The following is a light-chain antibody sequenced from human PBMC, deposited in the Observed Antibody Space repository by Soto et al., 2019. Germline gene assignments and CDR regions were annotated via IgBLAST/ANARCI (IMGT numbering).Light chain of an antibody. CDR3: QHYGDQPYY. J-gene: IGKJ2*01. CDR1: QSVSSSY. V-gene: IGKV3-20*01. CDR2: GAS. Sequence: EVVLTQSPGMLSLSPGERATLSCRASQSVSSSYLGWYQQRPGQAPRLLMYGASRRATGIPDRFSGSGSGTAFTLTISRLETEDFAEYYCQHYGDQPYYLGQGTKLEI.